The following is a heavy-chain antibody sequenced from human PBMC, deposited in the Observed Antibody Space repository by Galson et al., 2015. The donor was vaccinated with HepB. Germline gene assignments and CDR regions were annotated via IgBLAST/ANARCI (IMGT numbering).Heavy chain of an antibody. CDR1: GYTLTELS. J-gene: IGHJ3*02. V-gene: IGHV1-24*01. CDR2: FDPEDGET. Sequence: SVKVSCKVSGYTLTELSMHWVRQAPGKGLEWLGGFDPEDGETIYAQKFQGRLTMTEDTSTDTAYMELSSLRSEDTAVFYCATDPPTYYYDSSGDNDPFSIWGQGTMVTVSS. D-gene: IGHD3-22*01. CDR3: ATDPPTYYYDSSGDNDPFSI.